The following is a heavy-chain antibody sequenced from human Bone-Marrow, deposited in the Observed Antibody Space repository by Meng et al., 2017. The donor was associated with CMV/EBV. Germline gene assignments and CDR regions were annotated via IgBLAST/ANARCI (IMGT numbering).Heavy chain of an antibody. V-gene: IGHV3-20*04. D-gene: IGHD4-23*01. Sequence: GGSLRLSCAATGFNFDDYGMSWVRQGPGKGLEWVSGINWNGGVTNYIDSVKGRFTMSRDNARNSLYLQLNSLRAEDTAFYYCVRGDWGGNRFFYGMDGWGQGTSVTVSS. CDR3: VRGDWGGNRFFYGMDG. CDR1: GFNFDDYG. J-gene: IGHJ6*02. CDR2: INWNGGVT.